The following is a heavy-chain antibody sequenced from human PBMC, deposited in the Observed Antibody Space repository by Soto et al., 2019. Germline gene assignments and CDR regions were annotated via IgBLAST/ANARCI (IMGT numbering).Heavy chain of an antibody. D-gene: IGHD5-12*01. V-gene: IGHV1-69*13. CDR3: ARGVVEYSGYDTGLLTYDYYGMDV. CDR2: IVPLFGTA. Sequence: SVKVSCKASGGTFSSYAISWVRQAPVQGLEWMGGIVPLFGTANYAQKFEGIVTITADESTSTAYMELSTLRSEDTARYYCARGVVEYSGYDTGLLTYDYYGMDVWAQGTTVPV. J-gene: IGHJ6*02. CDR1: GGTFSSYA.